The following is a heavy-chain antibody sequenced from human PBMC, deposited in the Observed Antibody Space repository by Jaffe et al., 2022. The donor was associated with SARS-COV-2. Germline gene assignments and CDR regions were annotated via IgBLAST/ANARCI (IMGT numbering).Heavy chain of an antibody. CDR2: VTGSSSST. CDR3: AKGGARGHCGNDCYLPYFQY. V-gene: IGHV3-23*04. D-gene: IGHD2-21*02. J-gene: IGHJ1*01. CDR1: GFSFSRDA. Sequence: VQLVESGGGLVQPGGSLRLSCAASGFSFSRDAMAWVRQAPGRGLEWVTSVTGSSSSTIYADSLEGRFIVSRDNSKNELFLHMTRLRVEDTAVYYCAKGGARGHCGNDCYLPYFQYWGQGSRVIVSS.